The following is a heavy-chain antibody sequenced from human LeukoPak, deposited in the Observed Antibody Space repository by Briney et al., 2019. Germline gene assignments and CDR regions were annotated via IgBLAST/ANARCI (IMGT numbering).Heavy chain of an antibody. V-gene: IGHV3-7*01. CDR1: GFTFGSYW. CDR3: AELGITMIGGV. CDR2: IKQDGSEK. Sequence: SGGSLRLSCAASGFTFGSYWMSWVRQAPGKGLEWVANIKQDGSEKYYVDSVKGRFTISRDNAKNSLYLQMNSLRAEDTAVYYCAELGITMIGGVWGKGTTVTISS. D-gene: IGHD3-10*02. J-gene: IGHJ6*04.